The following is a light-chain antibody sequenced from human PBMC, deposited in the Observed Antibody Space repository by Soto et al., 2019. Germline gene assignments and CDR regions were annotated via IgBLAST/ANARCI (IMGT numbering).Light chain of an antibody. J-gene: IGKJ3*01. CDR1: QSVSSSY. V-gene: IGKV3-20*01. CDR2: GAS. Sequence: ILLTQSPGTLSLSPGERAPLSSRASQSVSSSYLAWYQHKPGQAPRLLIYGASSRATGIPDRFSGGGSETEFTLTISRRESEECALYYCPQYGRSPFGPGPKVHI. CDR3: PQYGRSP.